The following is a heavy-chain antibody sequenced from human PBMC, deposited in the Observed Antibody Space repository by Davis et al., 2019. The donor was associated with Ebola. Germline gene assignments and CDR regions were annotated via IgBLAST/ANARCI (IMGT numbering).Heavy chain of an antibody. D-gene: IGHD1-7*01. V-gene: IGHV1-2*04. J-gene: IGHJ4*02. CDR2: INPNSGGT. CDR1: GYTFTGYY. Sequence: ASVKVSCKASGYTFTGYYMHWVRQAPGQGLEWMGWINPNSGGTNYAQKFQGWVTMTRDTSISTAYMELSRLRSDDTAVYYCARARITGTGPIDYWGQGTLVTVSS. CDR3: ARARITGTGPIDY.